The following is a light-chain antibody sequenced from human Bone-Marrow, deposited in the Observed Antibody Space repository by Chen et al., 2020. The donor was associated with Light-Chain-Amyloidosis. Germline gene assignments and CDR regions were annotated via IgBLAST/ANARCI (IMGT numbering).Light chain of an antibody. Sequence: QSALTPPPSASGSPGQSVTIPCPGTNSDVGRYDYVSWYQQHPGKAPKFLIYEVIKRSSGVPDRFSGSKSGNTASLTVSGLQAEDEADYYCCSYAGDSWVFGGGTKLTVL. CDR1: NSDVGRYDY. CDR2: EVI. J-gene: IGLJ3*02. CDR3: CSYAGDSWV. V-gene: IGLV2-8*01.